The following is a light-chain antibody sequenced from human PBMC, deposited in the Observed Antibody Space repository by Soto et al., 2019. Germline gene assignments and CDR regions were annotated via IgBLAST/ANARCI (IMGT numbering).Light chain of an antibody. Sequence: ALQMTQSPSSLSASVGDRVTITCRASQDISTELGRYQQKPEKDPKLLIYGATTLQSGVPTMFSGSGSRTDVTLSISGLQPEDIETYYCLQDGTYPPAVGHGIKVEV. CDR1: QDISTE. CDR3: LQDGTYPPA. V-gene: IGKV1-6*01. J-gene: IGKJ1*01. CDR2: GAT.